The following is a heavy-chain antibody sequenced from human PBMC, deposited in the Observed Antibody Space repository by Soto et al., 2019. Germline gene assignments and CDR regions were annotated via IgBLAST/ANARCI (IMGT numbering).Heavy chain of an antibody. D-gene: IGHD3-10*01. Sequence: SVKVSCKASGGTFDSYVISWRRQAPGQGLEWMGGIMPIFGTPNYAQKFRGRVTISADESTSTAYLELSSLTSDDTAVYYCARVHSSGIFYFVDPWGQGTLVTVSS. CDR2: IMPIFGTP. V-gene: IGHV1-69*13. J-gene: IGHJ5*02. CDR1: GGTFDSYV. CDR3: ARVHSSGIFYFVDP.